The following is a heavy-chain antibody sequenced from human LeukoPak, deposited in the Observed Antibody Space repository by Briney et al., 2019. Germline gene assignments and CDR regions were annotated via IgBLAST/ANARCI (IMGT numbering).Heavy chain of an antibody. J-gene: IGHJ4*02. CDR3: TTERYTSSWYYDY. CDR2: IKSNTAGGTT. Sequence: GGSLRLSCAASGFTFSNAWMSWVRQAPGKGLEWVGRIKSNTAGGTTDYPAPVKGRFTISRDDSKNTLFLQMNSLKIEDTAVYYCTTERYTSSWYYDYWGQGTLVTVSS. CDR1: GFTFSNAW. D-gene: IGHD6-13*01. V-gene: IGHV3-15*01.